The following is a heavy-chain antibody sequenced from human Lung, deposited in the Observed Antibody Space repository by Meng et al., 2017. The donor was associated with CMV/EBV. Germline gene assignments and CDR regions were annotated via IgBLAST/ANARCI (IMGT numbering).Heavy chain of an antibody. J-gene: IGHJ3*02. CDR3: ARAVGPTIVDALDI. Sequence: GEXXTISCAASGFTFDDYGMNWVRQAPGKGLEWVSGIRWNGETTAYTDSVRGRFTISRDNAKKSLHLQMNSLRAEDTALYYCARAVGPTIVDALDIWGQGXLVTVSS. CDR2: IRWNGETT. V-gene: IGHV3-20*04. D-gene: IGHD1-26*01. CDR1: GFTFDDYG.